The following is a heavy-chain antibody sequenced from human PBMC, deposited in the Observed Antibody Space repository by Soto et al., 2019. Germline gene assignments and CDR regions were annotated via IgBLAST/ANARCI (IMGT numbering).Heavy chain of an antibody. CDR1: GGSISSYY. Sequence: PSETLSLTCTVSGGSISSYYWSWLRPPPGKGLEWIGYIYYSGSTNYNPSLKSRVTISVDTSKNQFSLKLSSVTAADTAVYYCARDVGVATTDYWGQGTLVTVSS. CDR2: IYYSGST. V-gene: IGHV4-59*01. CDR3: ARDVGVATTDY. D-gene: IGHD5-12*01. J-gene: IGHJ4*02.